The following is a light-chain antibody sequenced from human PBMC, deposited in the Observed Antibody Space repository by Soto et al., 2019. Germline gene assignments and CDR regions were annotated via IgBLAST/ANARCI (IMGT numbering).Light chain of an antibody. CDR3: TSYTSTNTLV. Sequence: QFALTQPASVSGSPGQSITISCTGTSNDVGANNYVSWYQHHPGKAPKILIYEATNRPSGVSHRFSGSKSGNTASLTISGLQAEDEADYFCTSYTSTNTLVFGGGTKLTVL. J-gene: IGLJ2*01. V-gene: IGLV2-14*01. CDR1: SNDVGANNY. CDR2: EAT.